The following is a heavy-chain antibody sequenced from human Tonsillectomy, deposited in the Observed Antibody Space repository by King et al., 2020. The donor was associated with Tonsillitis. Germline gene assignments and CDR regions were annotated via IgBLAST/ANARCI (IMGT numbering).Heavy chain of an antibody. CDR1: GFTFSNAW. V-gene: IGHV3-15*01. CDR2: IKSKTDGGTT. Sequence: VQLVESGGGFVKPGGSLRLSCAASGFTFSNAWMSWVRQAPGKGLEWVGRIKSKTDGGTTDYAAPVKGRFTISRDDSKNTLYLQMNSLKTEHTAVYYCPTRICYDSSSCAPLGAFDLWGQGTMVTVSS. D-gene: IGHD3-22*01. CDR3: PTRICYDSSSCAPLGAFDL. J-gene: IGHJ3*01.